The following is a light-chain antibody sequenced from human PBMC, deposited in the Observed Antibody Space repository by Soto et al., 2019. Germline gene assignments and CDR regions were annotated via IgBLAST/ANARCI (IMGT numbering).Light chain of an antibody. CDR1: QSISSGF. CDR2: GAS. V-gene: IGKV3-20*01. J-gene: IGKJ4*01. CDR3: QLIT. Sequence: EVVLTQAPATLSLSRGETATLSCMARQSISSGFLAWYQQKFGQPPRLLIYGASSRAPGIPDRFSVSGSGTDFTLTIRRLEPEDSAVYYCQLITFGGGTKVEIK.